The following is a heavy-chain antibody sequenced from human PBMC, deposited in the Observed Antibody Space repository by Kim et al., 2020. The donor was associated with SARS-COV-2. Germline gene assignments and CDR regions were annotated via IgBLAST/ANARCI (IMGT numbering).Heavy chain of an antibody. V-gene: IGHV1-3*01. Sequence: NKTYSQKFQGGVTITWDTPASTAYMVLTSLRFEDTAVYYCARERFGGSFDYWGQGTLVTVSS. D-gene: IGHD3-10*01. J-gene: IGHJ4*02. CDR2: NK. CDR3: ARERFGGSFDY.